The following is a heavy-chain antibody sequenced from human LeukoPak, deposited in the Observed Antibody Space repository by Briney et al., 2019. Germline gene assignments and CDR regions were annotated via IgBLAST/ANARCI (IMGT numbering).Heavy chain of an antibody. Sequence: GGSLRLSCAASGFTFSSYAMSWVRQAPGKGLEWVSAISGSGGSTYYADSVKGRFTISRDNSKNTLYLQMNSLRAEDTAVYYCARPSSEGQWQEIDYWGQGTLVTVSS. CDR1: GFTFSSYA. CDR2: ISGSGGST. J-gene: IGHJ4*02. CDR3: ARPSSEGQWQEIDY. V-gene: IGHV3-23*01. D-gene: IGHD6-19*01.